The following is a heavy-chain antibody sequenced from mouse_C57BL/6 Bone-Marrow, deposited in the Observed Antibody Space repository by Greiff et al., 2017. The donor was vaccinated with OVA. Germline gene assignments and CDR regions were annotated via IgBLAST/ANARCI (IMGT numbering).Heavy chain of an antibody. J-gene: IGHJ3*01. V-gene: IGHV2-2*01. Sequence: VQGVESGPGLVQPSQSLSITCTVSGFSLTSYGVHWVRQSPGKGLEWLGVIWSGGSTDYNAAFISRLSISKDNSKSQVFFKMNSLQADDTAIYYCARKSGYGYAWFAYWGQGTLVTVSA. CDR1: GFSLTSYG. CDR2: IWSGGST. CDR3: ARKSGYGYAWFAY. D-gene: IGHD2-2*01.